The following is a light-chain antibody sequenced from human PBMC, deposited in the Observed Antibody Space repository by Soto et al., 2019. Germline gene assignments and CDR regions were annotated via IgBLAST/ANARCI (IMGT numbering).Light chain of an antibody. V-gene: IGKV3-20*01. CDR1: QSVSSDY. J-gene: IGKJ1*01. CDR2: DAS. Sequence: EIVLTQSPGTLSLSPGERATLSCRASQSVSSDYLAWYQQKPGQAPRLLIYDASRRATRIPDRFSGSGSGTDCTRTISRLESEDFEVYYCQRYGGSAPQTFGQGTKVEIQ. CDR3: QRYGGSAPQT.